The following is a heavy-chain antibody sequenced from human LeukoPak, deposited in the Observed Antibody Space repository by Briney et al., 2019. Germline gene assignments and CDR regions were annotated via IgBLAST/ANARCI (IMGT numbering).Heavy chain of an antibody. J-gene: IGHJ4*02. CDR1: GYRFTNYW. CDR2: INPADGYT. V-gene: IGHV5-51*01. D-gene: IGHD6-19*01. CDR3: ARPHDTGVGASGSGWSYFDF. Sequence: GESLKIPCKGSGYRFTNYWIGWVRQMPGKGLEWMGIINPADGYTRYSPSFQGQVTISTDTSIFTAYLQWSSLKASDTAIYYCARPHDTGVGASGSGWSYFDFWGQGTLITVSS.